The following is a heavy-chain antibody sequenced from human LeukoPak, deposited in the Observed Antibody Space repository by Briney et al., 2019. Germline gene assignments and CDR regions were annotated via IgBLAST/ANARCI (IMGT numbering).Heavy chain of an antibody. CDR1: GGSISSYY. D-gene: IGHD2-21*02. Sequence: SETLSLTCTVSGGSISSYYWSWIRQPPGTGLEWIGYIYYSGSTNYNPSLKSRVTISVDTSKNQFSLKLSSVTAADTAVYYCARENDFDAFDIWGQGTMVTVSS. V-gene: IGHV4-59*01. CDR2: IYYSGST. J-gene: IGHJ3*02. CDR3: ARENDFDAFDI.